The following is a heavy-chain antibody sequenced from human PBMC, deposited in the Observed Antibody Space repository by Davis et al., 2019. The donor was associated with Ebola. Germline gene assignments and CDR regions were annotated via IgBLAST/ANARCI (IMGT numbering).Heavy chain of an antibody. D-gene: IGHD3-10*01. CDR2: INHSGST. J-gene: IGHJ4*02. CDR3: ARHFRGLSR. V-gene: IGHV4-34*01. Sequence: SETLSLTCAVSGGSFSGYSLSWVRQPPGTGLEWIGEINHSGSTNYNPSLKTRVTISVDTSNNQFSLKLSSVTAADTAVYYCARHFRGLSRWGQGTLVTVSS. CDR1: GGSFSGYS.